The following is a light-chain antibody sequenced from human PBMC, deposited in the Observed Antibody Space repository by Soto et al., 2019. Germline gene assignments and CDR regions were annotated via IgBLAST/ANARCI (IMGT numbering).Light chain of an antibody. CDR2: WAS. V-gene: IGKV4-1*01. CDR1: QSVLYSSNNKNY. CDR3: QQYYRTPWT. Sequence: EIVMTQSPDSLAVTLGERATINCKSSQSVLYSSNNKNYLAWYQQKPGQPPKLLIYWASTRESGVPDRFSVSGSGTDFTLTISSLQAEDVAIDYCQQYYRTPWTFGQGTKVEIK. J-gene: IGKJ1*01.